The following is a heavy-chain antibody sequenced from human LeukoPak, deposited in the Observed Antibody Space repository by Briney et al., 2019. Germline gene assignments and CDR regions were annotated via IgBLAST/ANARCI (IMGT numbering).Heavy chain of an antibody. CDR1: GFTVSDNY. J-gene: IGHJ6*02. CDR2: IGSSGSPT. CDR3: ARRPYSDTSGRLSDV. V-gene: IGHV3-11*01. Sequence: GGSLRLSCAASGFTVSDNYMTWVRQAPGKGLEWISYIGSSGSPTHYADSVGGRFTISRDNAKNSLYLQMNSLRDEDTAVYFCARRPYSDTSGRLSDVWGQGTTVTVSS. D-gene: IGHD3-22*01.